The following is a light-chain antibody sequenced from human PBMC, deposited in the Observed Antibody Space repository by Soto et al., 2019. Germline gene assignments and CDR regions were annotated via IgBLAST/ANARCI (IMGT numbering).Light chain of an antibody. V-gene: IGKV3-15*01. CDR2: GAS. CDR1: QSVGSN. Sequence: ELVMTQSPATLSVSPGERATLSCRASQSVGSNLAWYQQKPGQAPRLLIYGASTRATGIPARFSGSGSGTEFTLTISSLQSEDFAVYYCQQYNDWPLTFGGGTKVDIK. J-gene: IGKJ4*01. CDR3: QQYNDWPLT.